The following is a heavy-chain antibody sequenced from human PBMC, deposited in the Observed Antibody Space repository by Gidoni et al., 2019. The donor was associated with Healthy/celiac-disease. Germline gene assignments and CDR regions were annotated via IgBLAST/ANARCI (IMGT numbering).Heavy chain of an antibody. CDR2: SGTAGDP. V-gene: IGHV3-13*05. CDR3: ARARSSLGYCSSTSCYRPHYYYMDV. J-gene: IGHJ6*03. CDR1: GFTFSSYA. Sequence: VESGGGLVQPGGSLRLACAASGFTFSSYALHWVRQATGKGLEWVSASGTAGDPYYPGSVKGRFTISRENAKNSLYLQMNSLRAGDTAVYYCARARSSLGYCSSTSCYRPHYYYMDVWGKGTTVTVSS. D-gene: IGHD2-2*02.